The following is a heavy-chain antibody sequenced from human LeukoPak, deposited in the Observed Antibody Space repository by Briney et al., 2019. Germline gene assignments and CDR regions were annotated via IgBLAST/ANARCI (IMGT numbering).Heavy chain of an antibody. CDR1: GCSISSYY. D-gene: IGHD5-18*01. CDR3: ARRDTAMEEFDY. J-gene: IGHJ4*02. V-gene: IGHV4-59*08. Sequence: SETLSLTCTGSGCSISSYYWSWLRQAPGKGLEWIGYIYYSGSTNYNASLKSRVTISVDTSKNQFSLKLSSVTAADTAVYYCARRDTAMEEFDYWGQGTLVTVSS. CDR2: IYYSGST.